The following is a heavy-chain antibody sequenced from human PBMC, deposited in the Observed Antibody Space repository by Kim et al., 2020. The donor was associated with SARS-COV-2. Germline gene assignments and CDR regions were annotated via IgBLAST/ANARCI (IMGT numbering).Heavy chain of an antibody. J-gene: IGHJ6*03. D-gene: IGHD6-6*01. Sequence: SETLSLTCAVYGGSFSGYYWSWIRQPPGKGLEWIGEINHSGSTNYNPSLKSRVTISVDTSKNQFSLKLSSVTAADTAVYYCAAGGGLSERGGIAARHNYYYMDVWGKGTTVTVSS. CDR2: INHSGST. CDR1: GGSFSGYY. CDR3: AAGGGLSERGGIAARHNYYYMDV. V-gene: IGHV4-34*01.